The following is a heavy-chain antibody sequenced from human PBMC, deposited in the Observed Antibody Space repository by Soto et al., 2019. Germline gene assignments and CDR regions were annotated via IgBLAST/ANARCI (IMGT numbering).Heavy chain of an antibody. V-gene: IGHV4-59*01. Sequence: SETLSLTCTVSGGSISSYYWSWIRQPPGKGLEWIGYIYYSGSTNYNPSLKSRVTLSVDTSKNQFSLKLSSVTAADTAVYYCARNNGYDWDNRWFDPWGQGTLVTVSS. J-gene: IGHJ5*02. CDR3: ARNNGYDWDNRWFDP. CDR2: IYYSGST. CDR1: GGSISSYY. D-gene: IGHD5-12*01.